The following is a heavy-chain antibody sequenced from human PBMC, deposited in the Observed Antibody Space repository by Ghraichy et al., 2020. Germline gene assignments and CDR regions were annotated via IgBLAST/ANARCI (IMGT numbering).Heavy chain of an antibody. J-gene: IGHJ5*02. V-gene: IGHV3-7*01. Sequence: GGSLRLSCVVSGFTFSSYWMSWVHQAPGKGLEWVANIKEDGSEKYYVDSVKGRFILSRDNAKKSLYLQMNSLRVEDTAVYYRATWDYYGSGALDPWGQGTLVTVSS. CDR3: ATWDYYGSGALDP. CDR1: GFTFSSYW. CDR2: IKEDGSEK. D-gene: IGHD3-10*01.